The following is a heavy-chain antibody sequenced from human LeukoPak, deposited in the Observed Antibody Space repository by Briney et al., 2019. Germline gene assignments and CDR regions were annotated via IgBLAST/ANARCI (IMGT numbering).Heavy chain of an antibody. Sequence: GGSLRLSCAASGFIFSSYAMSWVRQATGKGLEWVSSISGTGDSTYSADSVKGRFTISRDNSKNTLYLQMNSLRAEDTAVYYCAKKDSFLRPWGQGTLVTVSS. V-gene: IGHV3-23*01. CDR2: ISGTGDST. CDR1: GFIFSSYA. D-gene: IGHD2-15*01. J-gene: IGHJ5*02. CDR3: AKKDSFLRP.